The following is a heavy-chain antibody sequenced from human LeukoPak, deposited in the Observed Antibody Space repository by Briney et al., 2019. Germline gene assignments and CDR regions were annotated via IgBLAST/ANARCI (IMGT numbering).Heavy chain of an antibody. J-gene: IGHJ1*01. D-gene: IGHD3-22*01. CDR2: IKSDGST. CDR1: GFTFSSYW. V-gene: IGHV3-74*01. Sequence: GGSLRLSCAASGFTFSSYWMHWVSQAPGKGLVRVSRIKSDGSTNYADSVKGRFTISRDNAKNTVSLQMNSLRTEDTGVYYCARAPSEIGGYYPEYFRHWGQGTLVTVSS. CDR3: ARAPSEIGGYYPEYFRH.